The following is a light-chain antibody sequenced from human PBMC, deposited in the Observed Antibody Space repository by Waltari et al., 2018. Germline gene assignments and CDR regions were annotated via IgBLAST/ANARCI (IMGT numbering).Light chain of an antibody. CDR2: EVS. J-gene: IGLJ1*01. V-gene: IGLV2-14*01. CDR3: SSYTSSSTLLYV. Sequence: QSALTPPASVSGSPGQSLTISCTGTSSDVGGYNYVSWYQQHPGKAPKLMIYEVSNRPSGVSNRFSGSKSGNTASLTISGLQAEDEADYYCSSYTSSSTLLYVFGTGTKVTVL. CDR1: SSDVGGYNY.